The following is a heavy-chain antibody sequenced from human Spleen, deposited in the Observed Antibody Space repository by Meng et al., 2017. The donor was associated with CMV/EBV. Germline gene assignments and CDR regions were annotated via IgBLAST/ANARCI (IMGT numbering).Heavy chain of an antibody. Sequence: SETLSLTCAVYGGSFSGYYWSWIRQPPGKGLEWIGEINHSGSTNYNPSLKSRVTISVDTSKNQFSLKLSSVTAADTAVYYCARGGRYSYGSGIHFDYWGQGTLVTVSS. J-gene: IGHJ4*02. CDR1: GGSFSGYY. CDR3: ARGGRYSYGSGIHFDY. CDR2: INHSGST. V-gene: IGHV4-34*01. D-gene: IGHD3-10*01.